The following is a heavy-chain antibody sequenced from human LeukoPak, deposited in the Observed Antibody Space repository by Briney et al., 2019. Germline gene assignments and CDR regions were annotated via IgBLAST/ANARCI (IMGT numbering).Heavy chain of an antibody. V-gene: IGHV1-46*01. J-gene: IGHJ4*02. Sequence: ASVKVSCKASGYTFTSNYIHWVRQAPGQGLEWMGMIYPRDGSTSYAQKFQGRVTVARDTSTSTVHMELSGLRSEDTAVYYCARDQEGFDYWAREPWSPSPQ. CDR1: GYTFTSNY. CDR2: IYPRDGST. CDR3: ARDQEGFDY.